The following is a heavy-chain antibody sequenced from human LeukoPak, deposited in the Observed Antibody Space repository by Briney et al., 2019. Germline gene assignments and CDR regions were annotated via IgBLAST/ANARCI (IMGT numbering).Heavy chain of an antibody. V-gene: IGHV3-23*01. CDR2: ISDSGDGT. CDR3: AKDKAPGSWHTPSDF. Sequence: GGSLRLSCAASGFTFRTYAMSWVRQAPGKGLEWVSGISDSGDGTYYAESVKGRFTISRDNSKNTVFLQTNSLRADDTAKYYCAKDKAPGSWHTPSDFWGQGTLVTVSS. CDR1: GFTFRTYA. D-gene: IGHD6-13*01. J-gene: IGHJ4*02.